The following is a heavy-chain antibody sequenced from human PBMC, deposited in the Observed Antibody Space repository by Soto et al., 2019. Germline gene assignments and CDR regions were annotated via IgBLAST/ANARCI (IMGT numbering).Heavy chain of an antibody. Sequence: GGSLRLSCAASGFTFSNYWMHWVRQAPGKGLVWVSRINRDGSTTNYADSVKGRFTISRDNSKNMLFLQMNNLRAEDTARYYCARSDVKVWGQGTLVTVSS. CDR2: INRDGSTT. J-gene: IGHJ4*02. V-gene: IGHV3-74*01. CDR1: GFTFSNYW. CDR3: ARSDVKV.